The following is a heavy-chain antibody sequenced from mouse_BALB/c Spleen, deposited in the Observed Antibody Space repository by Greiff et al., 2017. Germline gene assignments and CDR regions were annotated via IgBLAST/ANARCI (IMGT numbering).Heavy chain of an antibody. CDR3: ARDGARATPYYAMDY. CDR2: IRNKANGYTT. Sequence: EVKLQESGGGLVQPGGSLRLSCATSGFTFTHYYMSWVRQPPGKALEWLGFIRNKANGYTTEYSASVKGRFTISRDNSQSILYLQMNTLRAEDSATYYCARDGARATPYYAMDYWGQGTSVTVSS. D-gene: IGHD3-1*01. V-gene: IGHV7-3*02. J-gene: IGHJ4*01. CDR1: GFTFTHYY.